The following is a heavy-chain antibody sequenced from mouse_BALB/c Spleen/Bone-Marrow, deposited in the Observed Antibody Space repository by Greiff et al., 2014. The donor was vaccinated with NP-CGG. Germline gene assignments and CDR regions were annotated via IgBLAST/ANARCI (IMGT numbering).Heavy chain of an antibody. V-gene: IGHV1-4*01. CDR1: GYSFTSFT. Sequence: QVQLKESGAELARPGASVRMSCKASGYSFTSFTMHWLKQRPGQGLEWIAYIVPSSAYSNYNQRFQDKATLTADRSSNTAYMQLSSLTSEDSAVYYCAKERSYDDCSGHFDIWGPGTTLTVSS. D-gene: IGHD2-3*01. CDR2: IVPSSAYS. J-gene: IGHJ2*01. CDR3: AKERSYDDCSGHFDI.